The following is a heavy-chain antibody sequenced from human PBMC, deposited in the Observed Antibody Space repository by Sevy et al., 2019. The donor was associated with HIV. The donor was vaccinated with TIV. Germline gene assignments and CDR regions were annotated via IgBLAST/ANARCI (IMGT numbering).Heavy chain of an antibody. D-gene: IGHD2-15*01. Sequence: ASVKVSCKASGYTFSDNYMHWVRQAPGQGLEWVGRINPRTGDTKYAQKFQGRVTVTRDTSISTAYMELSKLTSDDTAIYYWAKDKLIDAFDIWGQGTRVTVSS. V-gene: IGHV1-2*06. CDR3: AKDKLIDAFDI. CDR1: GYTFSDNY. J-gene: IGHJ3*02. CDR2: INPRTGDT.